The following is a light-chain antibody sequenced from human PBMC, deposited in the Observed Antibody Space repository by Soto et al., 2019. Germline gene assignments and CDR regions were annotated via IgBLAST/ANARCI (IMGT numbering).Light chain of an antibody. V-gene: IGKV3-15*01. CDR1: QSVSSN. Sequence: EIVMTQSPATLSVSPGERATLSCRASQSVSSNLAWYQQKPCQAPRLRIYGASTRATGIPARFSGSGSGTEFTLNISSLQSEDFAVYYCQQYNNWPLTFGGGTKVEIK. J-gene: IGKJ4*01. CDR3: QQYNNWPLT. CDR2: GAS.